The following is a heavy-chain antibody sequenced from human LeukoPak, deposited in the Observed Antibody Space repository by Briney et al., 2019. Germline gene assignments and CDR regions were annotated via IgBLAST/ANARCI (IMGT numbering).Heavy chain of an antibody. CDR1: GGSISSYY. V-gene: IGHV4-59*01. CDR2: IYYSGST. Sequence: PSETLSLTCTVSGGSISSYYWSWIRQPPGKGLEWIGYIYYSGSTNYNPSLKSRVTISVDTSKNQFSLKLSSVTAADTAAYYCARGGDYDFWSGYGYYYGMDVWGQGTTVTVSS. CDR3: ARGGDYDFWSGYGYYYGMDV. D-gene: IGHD3-3*01. J-gene: IGHJ6*02.